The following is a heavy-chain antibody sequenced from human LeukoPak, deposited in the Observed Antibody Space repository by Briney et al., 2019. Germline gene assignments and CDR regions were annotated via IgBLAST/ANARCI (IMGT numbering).Heavy chain of an antibody. CDR3: ARAGGTSWADY. CDR2: VKQDGTEK. V-gene: IGHV3-7*01. J-gene: IGHJ4*02. CDR1: GFTFRNYW. D-gene: IGHD6-13*01. Sequence: GGSLRLSCEASGFTFRNYWMTWVRQAPGKGLEWVANVKQDGTEKFYVDSVKGRFTISRDNGKNSLYLQMNSLRVEDTAIYYCARAGGTSWADYWGQGTLVTVSS.